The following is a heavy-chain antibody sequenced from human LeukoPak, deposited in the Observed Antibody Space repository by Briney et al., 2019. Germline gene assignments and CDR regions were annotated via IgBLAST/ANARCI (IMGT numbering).Heavy chain of an antibody. CDR2: IYYSGST. CDR1: GGYISSHY. Sequence: PSETLSLTCTVSGGYISSHYWSWIRQTPGKGLEWIGYIYYSGSTNYNPSLKSRVTISIDTSKNQFSLKLSSVTAADTAVYYCARKASHWFDLWGQGALVTVSS. CDR3: ARKASHWFDL. J-gene: IGHJ5*02. V-gene: IGHV4-59*08.